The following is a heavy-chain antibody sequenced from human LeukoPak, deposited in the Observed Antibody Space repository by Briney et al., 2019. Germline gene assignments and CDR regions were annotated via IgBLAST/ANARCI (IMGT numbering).Heavy chain of an antibody. CDR1: GFTFSSYW. D-gene: IGHD3-22*01. CDR3: ARAPSKIGGYYPEYFRH. J-gene: IGHJ1*01. CDR2: IKSDGST. V-gene: IGHV3-74*01. Sequence: GGSLRLSCAASGFTFSSYWMHWVRQTPGKGLVWVSRIKSDGSTRYADSVKGRFTISRDNAKNTVSLQMTSLRAEDTGVYYCARAPSKIGGYYPEYFRHWGQGTLVIVSS.